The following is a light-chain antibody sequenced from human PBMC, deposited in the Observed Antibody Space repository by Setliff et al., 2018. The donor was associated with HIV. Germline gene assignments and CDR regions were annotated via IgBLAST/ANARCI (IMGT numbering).Light chain of an antibody. Sequence: QSVLTQPASVSGSPGQSIIISCTGTSGDVGRYNLVSWYQQHPGKPPKLMIYQATKRPSGVSNRFSGSKSGNTASLTISGLQAEDEADYYCCSNTGSNTYVFGTGTKVTVL. CDR1: SGDVGRYNL. CDR3: CSNTGSNTYV. J-gene: IGLJ1*01. CDR2: QAT. V-gene: IGLV2-23*01.